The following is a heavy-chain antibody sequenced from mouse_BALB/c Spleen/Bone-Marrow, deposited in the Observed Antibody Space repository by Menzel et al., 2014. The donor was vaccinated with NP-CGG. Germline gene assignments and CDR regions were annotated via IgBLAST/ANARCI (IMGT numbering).Heavy chain of an antibody. J-gene: IGHJ2*01. CDR3: ARCGYYGFLLY. CDR1: GFDFSRYW. D-gene: IGHD1-1*01. CDR2: INPDSSTI. Sequence: EVKVVESGGGLVQPGGSLKLSCAASGFDFSRYWMSWVRQAPGKGLEWIGEINPDSSTINYTPSLKDKFIISRDNAKNTLALQMSRARSEDAGLYYCARCGYYGFLLYWGQGTTLTVSS. V-gene: IGHV4-1*02.